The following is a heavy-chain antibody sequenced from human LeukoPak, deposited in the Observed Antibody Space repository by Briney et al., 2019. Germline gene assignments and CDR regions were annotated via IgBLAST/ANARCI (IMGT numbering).Heavy chain of an antibody. Sequence: GWSLRLSCAASGFTFSSYGMHWVRQAPGKGLEWVAVISYDGSNKYYADSVKGRFTISRDNSKNTLYLQMNSLRAEDTAVYYCAKVEGTSDYFDYWGQGTLVTVSS. CDR2: ISYDGSNK. J-gene: IGHJ4*02. V-gene: IGHV3-30*18. CDR3: AKVEGTSDYFDY. CDR1: GFTFSSYG. D-gene: IGHD1-1*01.